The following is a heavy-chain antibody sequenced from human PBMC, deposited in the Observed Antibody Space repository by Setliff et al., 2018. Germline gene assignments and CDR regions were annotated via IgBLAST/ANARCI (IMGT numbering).Heavy chain of an antibody. V-gene: IGHV4-59*01. CDR2: IYYTGTT. CDR1: GGSISGYY. CDR3: AKADEGPRRASGSYYPLLRFDP. Sequence: ETLSLTCTVSGGSISGYYWSWIRQPPGKELEWIGYIYYTGTTNYNPSLKSRVTISVDTSKNQFSLKLSSVTAADTALYYCAKADEGPRRASGSYYPLLRFDPWGQGTLVTVSS. D-gene: IGHD3-10*01. J-gene: IGHJ5*02.